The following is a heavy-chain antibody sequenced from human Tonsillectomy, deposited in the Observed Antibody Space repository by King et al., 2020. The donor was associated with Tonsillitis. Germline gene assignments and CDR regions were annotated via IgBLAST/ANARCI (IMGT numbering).Heavy chain of an antibody. CDR2: IKQDGSEE. J-gene: IGHJ4*02. Sequence: QLVESGGGLVQPGGSLILSCAASGFSFSSYWMSWVRQAPGKGLEWVANIKQDGSEEYYVDSVKGRFTISRDNAKNSLYLQMSSLGSEDTAVYYCARDKPVGPSLLDYWGQGTLVTVSS. V-gene: IGHV3-7*01. D-gene: IGHD1-14*01. CDR3: ARDKPVGPSLLDY. CDR1: GFSFSSYW.